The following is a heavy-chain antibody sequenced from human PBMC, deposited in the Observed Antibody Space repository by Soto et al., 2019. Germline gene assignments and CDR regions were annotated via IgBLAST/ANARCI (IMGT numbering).Heavy chain of an antibody. V-gene: IGHV3-30-3*01. D-gene: IGHD4-17*01. CDR2: ISYDGSNK. CDR1: GVTFSSYA. CDR3: AREFYGSRDPYGMDV. J-gene: IGHJ6*02. Sequence: GGSLRLSCAASGVTFSSYAMHWVRQAPGKGLEWVAVISYDGSNKYYADSVKGRFTISRDNSKNTLYLQMNSLRAEDTAVYYCAREFYGSRDPYGMDVWGQGTTVTVSS.